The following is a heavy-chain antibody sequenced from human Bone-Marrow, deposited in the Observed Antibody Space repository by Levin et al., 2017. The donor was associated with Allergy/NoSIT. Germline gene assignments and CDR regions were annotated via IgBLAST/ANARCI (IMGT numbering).Heavy chain of an antibody. V-gene: IGHV1-46*01. CDR2: ITPAGSAS. D-gene: IGHD2-2*01. CDR1: EYSFINSY. CDR3: ATEGTHFDQRLGFFDQ. J-gene: IGHJ4*02. Sequence: GESLKISCKASEYSFINSYIHWVRQAPGQGFEWMAVITPAGSASASAQKFQGRVSMTRDASTTTLYMELTSLTRDDTAVYFYATEGTHFDQRLGFFDQWGQGTLVIVSS.